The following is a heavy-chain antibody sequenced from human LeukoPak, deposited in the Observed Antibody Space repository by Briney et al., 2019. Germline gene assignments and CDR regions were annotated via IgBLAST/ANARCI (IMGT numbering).Heavy chain of an antibody. V-gene: IGHV4-34*01. D-gene: IGHD6-19*01. Sequence: KSSETLSLTCAVYGGSFSGYYWSWIRQPPGKGLEWIGEINHSGSTNYNPSLKSRVTISVDTSKNQFSLKLSSVTAADTAVYYCARGPRKWGGWSLYYWGQGTLVTVSS. CDR1: GGSFSGYY. J-gene: IGHJ4*02. CDR2: INHSGST. CDR3: ARGPRKWGGWSLYY.